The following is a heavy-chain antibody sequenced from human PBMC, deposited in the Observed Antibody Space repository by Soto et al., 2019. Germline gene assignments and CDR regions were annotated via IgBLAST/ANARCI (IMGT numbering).Heavy chain of an antibody. V-gene: IGHV1-2*02. D-gene: IGHD3-10*01. CDR2: IAPRSGVS. CDR1: WYPFTDLY. CDR3: VRDNYGPCDN. Sequence: ASVEVSCKPSWYPFTDLYIHWVRQAPGLGLEWMGWIAPRSGVSSKTQRFQGRFTMTRDTSTNTVYMELRRLRSDDPAVYFCVRDNYGPCDNCGQRTRVSTSS. J-gene: IGHJ4*02.